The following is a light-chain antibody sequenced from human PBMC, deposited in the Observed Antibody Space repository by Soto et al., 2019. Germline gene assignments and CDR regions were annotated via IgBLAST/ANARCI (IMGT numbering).Light chain of an antibody. CDR1: QSVSSS. CDR2: DSS. Sequence: EIVMTQSPATLSVSPGERATLSCRASQSVSSSVAWYQQKPGQAPRLLIYDSSSRATGVPATFSGSGSGTEFSLAISSLQSEDFAVYYCQQYYNWPPTWTFGQGTKVDIK. J-gene: IGKJ1*01. V-gene: IGKV3-15*01. CDR3: QQYYNWPPTWT.